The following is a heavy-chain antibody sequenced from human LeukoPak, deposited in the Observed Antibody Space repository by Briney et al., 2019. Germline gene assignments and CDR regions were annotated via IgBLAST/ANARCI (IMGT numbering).Heavy chain of an antibody. Sequence: SETLSLTCTVSGGSISSGDYYWSWIRQPPGKGLEWIGYIYYSGSTYYNPSLKSRVTISIDTSKNQFSLKLSSVTAADTAVYYCARVGGVVAGGWFDPWGQGTLVTVSS. CDR1: GGSISSGDYY. CDR3: ARVGGVVAGGWFDP. V-gene: IGHV4-30-4*01. CDR2: IYYSGST. J-gene: IGHJ5*02. D-gene: IGHD2-21*01.